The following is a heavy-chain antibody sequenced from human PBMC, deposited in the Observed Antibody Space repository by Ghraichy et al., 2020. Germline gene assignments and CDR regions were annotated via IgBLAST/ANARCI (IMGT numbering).Heavy chain of an antibody. Sequence: GWSLRLSCAASGFTFSSYAMSWVRQAPGKGLEWVSAISGSGGSTYYADSVKGRFTISRDNSKNTLYLQMNSLRAEDTAVYYCAKGTLYCTNGVCYRFEYFQHWGQGTLVTVSS. J-gene: IGHJ1*01. D-gene: IGHD2-8*01. CDR3: AKGTLYCTNGVCYRFEYFQH. CDR1: GFTFSSYA. CDR2: ISGSGGST. V-gene: IGHV3-23*01.